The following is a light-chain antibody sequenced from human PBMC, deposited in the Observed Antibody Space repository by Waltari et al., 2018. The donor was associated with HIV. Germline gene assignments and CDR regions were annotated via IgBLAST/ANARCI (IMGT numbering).Light chain of an antibody. CDR3: HQYFSAPWT. CDR1: QSLLYSANNKNY. Sequence: DIVMTQSPDSLAVSLGERDTINCKSSQSLLYSANNKNYLAWSQQRPGQPPKLLIYWASARESGVPDRFSGSGSGTDFTLTISSLQADDVAVYYCHQYFSAPWTFGQGTKVEIK. J-gene: IGKJ1*01. V-gene: IGKV4-1*01. CDR2: WAS.